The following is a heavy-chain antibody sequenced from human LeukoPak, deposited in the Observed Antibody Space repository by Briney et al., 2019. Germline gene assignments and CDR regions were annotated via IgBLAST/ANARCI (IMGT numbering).Heavy chain of an antibody. CDR3: ARGYGSGSYYAY. V-gene: IGHV4-34*01. CDR1: SGSFSGYY. CDR2: INHSGSA. Sequence: SETPSLTCAVYSGSFSGYYWSWIRQPPGKGLEWIGEINHSGSANYNPSLKSRVTISLDTSKNQFSLKLSSVTAADTAVYYCARGYGSGSYYAYWGQGTLVTVSS. J-gene: IGHJ4*02. D-gene: IGHD3-10*01.